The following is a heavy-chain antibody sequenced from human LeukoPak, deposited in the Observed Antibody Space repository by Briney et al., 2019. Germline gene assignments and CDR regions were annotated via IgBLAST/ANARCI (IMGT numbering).Heavy chain of an antibody. D-gene: IGHD6-19*01. CDR3: AREIAVAGNDY. CDR2: ISSSSSYI. J-gene: IGHJ4*02. CDR1: GFTFSSYS. V-gene: IGHV3-21*01. Sequence: GGSLRLSCAASGFTFSSYSMNWVRQAPGKGLEWVSSISSSSSYIYYAASVKGRFTISRDNAKNSLYLQMNGLRAEDTAVYYCAREIAVAGNDYWGQGTLVTVSS.